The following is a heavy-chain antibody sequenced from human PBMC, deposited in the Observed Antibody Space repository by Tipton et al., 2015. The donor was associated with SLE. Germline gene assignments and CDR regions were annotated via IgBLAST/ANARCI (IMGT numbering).Heavy chain of an antibody. CDR2: ISSSGSTI. Sequence: GSLRLSCAASGFTFSSYDMNWVRLAPGKGLEWVSYISSSGSTIYYADSVKGRFTISRDNAKNSLYLQMNSLRAGDTAVYYCARDSLLMLTFEGADDYYGMDVWGQGTTVTVS. CDR1: GFTFSSYD. CDR3: ARDSLLMLTFEGADDYYGMDV. J-gene: IGHJ6*02. D-gene: IGHD3-16*01. V-gene: IGHV3-48*03.